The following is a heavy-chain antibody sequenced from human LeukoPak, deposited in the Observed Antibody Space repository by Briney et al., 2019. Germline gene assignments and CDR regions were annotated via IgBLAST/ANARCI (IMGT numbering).Heavy chain of an antibody. CDR2: IYSGGST. V-gene: IGHV3-66*01. CDR1: GFTVSSNY. D-gene: IGHD2-2*01. Sequence: GGSLRLSCAASGFTVSSNYMSWVRQAPGKGLEWVSVIYSGGSTYYAASVKGRFTISRDNSKNTLYLQMTSLRPEATAVYYCARGPGDQLLQNWGQGTLVTVSS. J-gene: IGHJ4*02. CDR3: ARGPGDQLLQN.